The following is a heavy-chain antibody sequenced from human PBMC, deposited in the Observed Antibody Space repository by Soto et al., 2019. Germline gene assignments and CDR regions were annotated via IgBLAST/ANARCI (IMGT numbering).Heavy chain of an antibody. J-gene: IGHJ4*02. CDR3: AKTLGCSGGSCYSPFDS. V-gene: IGHV4-39*01. Sequence: QLQLQESGPGLVKPSETLSLTCTVSGGSISSNNYYWGWIRQPPGKGLEWIGTIYYSGSTYYNPSLKSRVTISVDTSMSQFSLKVRSVTAADTAVYYCAKTLGCSGGSCYSPFDSWGQGTLVTVSS. CDR1: GGSISSNNYY. CDR2: IYYSGST. D-gene: IGHD2-15*01.